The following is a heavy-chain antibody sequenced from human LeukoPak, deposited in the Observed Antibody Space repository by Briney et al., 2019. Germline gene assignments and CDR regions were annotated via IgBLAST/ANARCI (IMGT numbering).Heavy chain of an antibody. J-gene: IGHJ4*02. CDR3: AGHHPRNTVDF. D-gene: IGHD2-8*02. Sequence: ASETLSLTCTVSGGSISSYYWRWIRQPPGKGLEWIAYISDIGSINYNPSLKSRVTISLDTSKNQFSLKLSSVTAADTAVYYCAGHHPRNTVDFWGQGTLVTVSS. CDR1: GGSISSYY. CDR2: ISDIGSI. V-gene: IGHV4-59*08.